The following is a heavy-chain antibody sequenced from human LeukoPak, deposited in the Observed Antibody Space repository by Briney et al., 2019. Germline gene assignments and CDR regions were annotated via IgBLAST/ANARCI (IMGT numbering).Heavy chain of an antibody. CDR2: IDWDDDT. CDR1: GFSLSSSGMC. V-gene: IGHV2-70*17. D-gene: IGHD3-22*01. J-gene: IGHJ1*01. Sequence: SGPALVHPTQPLPLTCTFSGFSLSSSGMCVSWIRQPPVKALEWLAHIDWDDDTFYTTSLKTRLTISKDTSKNHVVLTMTNVDPVDTATYYCARDYDYDSSGYCPGYFQHWGQGTLVTVSS. CDR3: ARDYDYDSSGYCPGYFQH.